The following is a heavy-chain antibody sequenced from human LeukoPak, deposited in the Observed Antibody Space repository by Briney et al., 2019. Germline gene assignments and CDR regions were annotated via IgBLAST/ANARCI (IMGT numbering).Heavy chain of an antibody. CDR1: GFTFSRYW. J-gene: IGHJ5*02. D-gene: IGHD2-21*01. CDR3: ARTNSGGFDP. CDR2: INSDGSST. Sequence: GGSLRLSCAASGFTFSRYWMHWVRQAPGKGLVWVSLINSDGSSTNYAASVKGRFTISRDNAKNTVYLQMNSLRAEDTAVYYCARTNSGGFDPWGQGTLVTVSS. V-gene: IGHV3-74*01.